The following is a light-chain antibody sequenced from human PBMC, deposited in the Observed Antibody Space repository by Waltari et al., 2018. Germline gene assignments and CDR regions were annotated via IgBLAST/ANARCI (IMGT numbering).Light chain of an antibody. CDR1: QSISSW. Sequence: DIQMTQSPSTLSASVGDRVTITCRASQSISSWLDWYQQKPGKAPKLLIYKASSLESGVPSRFSGSGSGTEFTLTISSLQPDDFATYYCQQYNSYLTFGPGTKVDIK. V-gene: IGKV1-5*03. CDR2: KAS. CDR3: QQYNSYLT. J-gene: IGKJ3*01.